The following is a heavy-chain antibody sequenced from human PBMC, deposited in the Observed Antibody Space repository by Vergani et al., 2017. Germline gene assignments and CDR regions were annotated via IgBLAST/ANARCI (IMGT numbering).Heavy chain of an antibody. CDR1: GGSFSGYY. CDR2: INHSGST. D-gene: IGHD3-22*01. CDR3: ARVYYYDGLDAFDI. Sequence: QVQLQQWGAGLLKPSETLSLTCAVYGGSFSGYYWSWIRQPPGTGLEWIGEINHSGSTNYNPSLKSRVTISVDTSKNQFSLKLSSVTAADTAVYYCARVYYYDGLDAFDIWGQGTMVTVSS. V-gene: IGHV4-34*01. J-gene: IGHJ3*02.